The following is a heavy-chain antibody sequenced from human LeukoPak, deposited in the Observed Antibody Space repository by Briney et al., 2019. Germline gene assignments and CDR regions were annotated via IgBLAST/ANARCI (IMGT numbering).Heavy chain of an antibody. CDR2: ITPYSGNT. D-gene: IGHD4-23*01. V-gene: IGHV1-18*01. CDR3: AREYGGNPGLFGY. J-gene: IGHJ4*02. CDR1: GYTFIGYS. Sequence: GASVKVSRKASGYTFIGYSISWVRQAPGHGLEWMGWITPYSGNTNYVQNFQGRVTMTTDTSTSTAYMELRSLRSDDTAVYYCAREYGGNPGLFGYWGQGTLVTVSS.